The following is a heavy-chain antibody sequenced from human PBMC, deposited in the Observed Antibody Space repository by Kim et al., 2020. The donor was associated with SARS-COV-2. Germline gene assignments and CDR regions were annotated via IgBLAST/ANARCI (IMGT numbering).Heavy chain of an antibody. CDR3: ARHCYGYSDAFPCAY. J-gene: IGHJ4*02. V-gene: IGHV4-39*01. CDR2: NYYSGTT. CDR1: GGSISSSSYY. Sequence: SETLSLTCTVSGGSISSSSYYWGWLRQPPGKGLDWIGSNYYSGTTYYNPSHKGRVTISVDTSKNQFSLTLSSVTAADTAVYYCARHCYGYSDAFPCAYWGQGTLVTLSS. D-gene: IGHD5-18*01.